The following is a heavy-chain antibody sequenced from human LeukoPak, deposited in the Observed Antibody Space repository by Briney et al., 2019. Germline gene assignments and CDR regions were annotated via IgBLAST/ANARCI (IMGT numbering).Heavy chain of an antibody. J-gene: IGHJ4*02. V-gene: IGHV1-46*01. CDR2: INPSGGST. CDR1: GYTFTRYY. CDR3: ATEYVRTHYFDW. Sequence: GASVKVSCKASGYTFTRYYMNWVRQAPGQGLEWMGIINPSGGSTSYAQKFQGRVSMTRDTSTSTVYMELSSLRSEDTAVYYCATEYVRTHYFDWWGQGTLVTVSS. D-gene: IGHD3-16*01.